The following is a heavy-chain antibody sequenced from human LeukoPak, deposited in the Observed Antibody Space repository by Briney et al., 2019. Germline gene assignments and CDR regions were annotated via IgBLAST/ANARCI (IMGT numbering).Heavy chain of an antibody. CDR2: INPNSGGT. CDR1: GYTFTGYY. Sequence: GASVKVSCKASGYTFTGYYMHWVRQAPGQGLEWMGRINPNSGGTNYAQKFQGRVTMTRDTSISTAYMELSRLRSDDTAVYYCARALAYYYDSSGYYYGGYYGMDVWGQGTTVTVSS. CDR3: ARALAYYYDSSGYYYGGYYGMDV. D-gene: IGHD3-22*01. J-gene: IGHJ6*02. V-gene: IGHV1-2*06.